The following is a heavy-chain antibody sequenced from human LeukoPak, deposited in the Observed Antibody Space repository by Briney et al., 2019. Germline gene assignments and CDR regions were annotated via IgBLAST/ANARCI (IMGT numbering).Heavy chain of an antibody. V-gene: IGHV3-30-3*01. CDR3: ARDLAAAADYGMDV. CDR2: ISYDGSNK. J-gene: IGHJ6*02. CDR1: GFTLSSYA. Sequence: GGSLRLSCAASGFTLSSYAMHWVRQAPGKGLEWVAVISYDGSNKHYADSVMGRFTISRDNSKNTLYLQMNSLRAEDTAVYYCARDLAAAADYGMDVWGQGTTVTVSS. D-gene: IGHD6-13*01.